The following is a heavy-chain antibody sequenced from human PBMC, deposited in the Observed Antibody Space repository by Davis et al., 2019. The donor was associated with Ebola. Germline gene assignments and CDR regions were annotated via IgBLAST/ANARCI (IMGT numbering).Heavy chain of an antibody. CDR3: AKGLDSGSYPLDY. D-gene: IGHD1-26*01. CDR1: GFTFSDYY. CDR2: ISSSSSYT. V-gene: IGHV3-11*05. J-gene: IGHJ4*02. Sequence: GESLKISCAASGFTFSDYYMSWIRQAPGKGLEWVSYISSSSSYTNYADSVKGRFTISRDNAKNSLYLQMNSLRAEDTALYYCAKGLDSGSYPLDYWGQGTLVTVSS.